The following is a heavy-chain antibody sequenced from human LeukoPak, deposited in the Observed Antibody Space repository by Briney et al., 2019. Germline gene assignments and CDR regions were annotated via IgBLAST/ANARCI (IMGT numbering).Heavy chain of an antibody. CDR3: ARGRYNWNY. J-gene: IGHJ4*02. V-gene: IGHV4-59*01. D-gene: IGHD1-20*01. CDR2: IYYSGST. Sequence: PSETLSLTRNVSGGSMSSYYWSWIRQPPGRGLEWIGYIYYSGSTNYNPSLNSRVTISVDTSKNQFSLKLRSVTAADTAVYYCARGRYNWNYWGQGILVTVSA. CDR1: GGSMSSYY.